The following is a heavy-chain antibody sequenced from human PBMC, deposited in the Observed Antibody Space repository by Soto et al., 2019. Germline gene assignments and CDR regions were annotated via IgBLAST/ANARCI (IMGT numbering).Heavy chain of an antibody. J-gene: IGHJ2*01. CDR3: ARPLWRDDYNWGYFDL. V-gene: IGHV3-30-3*01. D-gene: IGHD4-4*01. Sequence: QVQLVESGGGVVQPGRSLRLSCAASGFTFSSYAMHWVRQAPGKGLEWVAVISYDGSNKYYTDSVKGRFTISRDNSKNPRYLPMNSLGAEDTAGYYCARPLWRDDYNWGYFDLWGRGTLVTVSS. CDR2: ISYDGSNK. CDR1: GFTFSSYA.